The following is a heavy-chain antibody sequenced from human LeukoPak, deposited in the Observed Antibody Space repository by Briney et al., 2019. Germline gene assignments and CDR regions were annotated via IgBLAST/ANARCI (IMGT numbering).Heavy chain of an antibody. J-gene: IGHJ5*02. CDR2: ISYDGRKK. V-gene: IGHV3-30*09. Sequence: PGGSLRLSCAVCGFTFSNYDMHWVRQARGKGLEGVAVISYDGRKKYSADSVKGRFAISRDNSKNTLYLQMNSLRPEDAAVYYCARGLFFSIMTCQIEDNWFDPWGQGTLVTVSS. CDR3: ARGLFFSIMTCQIEDNWFDP. D-gene: IGHD3-16*01. CDR1: GFTFSNYD.